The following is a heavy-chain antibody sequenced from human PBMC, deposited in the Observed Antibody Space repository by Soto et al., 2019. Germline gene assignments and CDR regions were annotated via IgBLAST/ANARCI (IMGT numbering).Heavy chain of an antibody. CDR1: GFTFSSYA. D-gene: IGHD2-8*01. CDR2: ISSSGAST. J-gene: IGHJ4*02. CDR3: AKEWSDARTREKCGLVNY. Sequence: EVQLLESGGDLAQPGGSLRLSCAASGFTFSSYAMTWVRQAPGKGLERVSTISSSGASTYYADSVEGRFTISRDNSKNTLYLQMNSLRAEDTAVYYCAKEWSDARTREKCGLVNYWGQGTLVTVSS. V-gene: IGHV3-23*01.